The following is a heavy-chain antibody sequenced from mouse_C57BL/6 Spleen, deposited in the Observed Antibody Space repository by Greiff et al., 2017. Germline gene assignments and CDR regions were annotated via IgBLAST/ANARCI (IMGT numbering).Heavy chain of an antibody. CDR2: ISSGGDYI. D-gene: IGHD1-2*01. V-gene: IGHV5-9-1*02. CDR3: TRDPLLRWYFDV. CDR1: GFTFSSYA. Sequence: EVKVEESGEGLVKPGGSLKLSCAASGFTFSSYAMSWVRQTPEKRLEWVAYISSGGDYIYYADTVKGRFTISRDNARNTLYLQMSSLKSEDTAMYYCTRDPLLRWYFDVWGTGTTVTVSS. J-gene: IGHJ1*03.